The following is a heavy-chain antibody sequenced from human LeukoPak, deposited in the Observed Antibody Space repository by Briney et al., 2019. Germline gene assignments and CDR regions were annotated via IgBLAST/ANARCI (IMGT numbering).Heavy chain of an antibody. J-gene: IGHJ4*02. CDR3: ARASSYYYDSSGYYY. CDR2: ISSSSSTI. V-gene: IGHV3-48*04. Sequence: GGSLRLSCAASGFTFSSYSMNWARQAPGKGLEWVSYISSSSSTIYYADSVKGRFTISRDNAKNSLYLQMNSLRAEDTAVYYCARASSYYYDSSGYYYWGQGTLVTVSS. D-gene: IGHD3-22*01. CDR1: GFTFSSYS.